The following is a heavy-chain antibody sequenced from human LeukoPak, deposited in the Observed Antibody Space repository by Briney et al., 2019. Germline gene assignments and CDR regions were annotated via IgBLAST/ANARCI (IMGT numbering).Heavy chain of an antibody. CDR2: INPSGGST. CDR1: GYTFTSYY. V-gene: IGHV1-46*01. Sequence: ASVKVSCKASGYTFTSYYMHWVRQAPGQGLEWMGIINPSGGSTSYAQKFQGRVTMTRDTSTSTVYMELSSLRSEDTAVYYCARIGYGGNSEGIVSDDWGQGTLVTVSS. D-gene: IGHD4-23*01. CDR3: ARIGYGGNSEGIVSDD. J-gene: IGHJ4*02.